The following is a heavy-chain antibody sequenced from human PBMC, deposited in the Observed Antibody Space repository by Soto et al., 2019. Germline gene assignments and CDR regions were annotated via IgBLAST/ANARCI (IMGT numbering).Heavy chain of an antibody. Sequence: EVQLLESGGGLVQPGESLRLSCAASGFTFSSYAMSWARQAPGKGLEWVSSIGVSSDAYYADSVKGRFTISRDNSRNTLYLQMNSLRAEDTALYYCAKNYFFDSWGQGTLVTASS. V-gene: IGHV3-23*01. CDR1: GFTFSSYA. J-gene: IGHJ4*02. CDR2: IGVSSDA. CDR3: AKNYFFDS.